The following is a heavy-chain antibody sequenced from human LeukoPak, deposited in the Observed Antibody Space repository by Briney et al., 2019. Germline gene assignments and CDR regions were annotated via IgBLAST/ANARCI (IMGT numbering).Heavy chain of an antibody. Sequence: SETLSLTCTVSGGSISSYYWSWIRQPPGKGLEWIGYIYYSGSTNYNPSLKSRVTISVDTSKNQFSPKLSSVTAADTAVYYCAREYMYSSGWYWFDPWGQGTLVTVSS. V-gene: IGHV4-59*01. CDR2: IYYSGST. J-gene: IGHJ5*02. CDR3: AREYMYSSGWYWFDP. CDR1: GGSISSYY. D-gene: IGHD6-19*01.